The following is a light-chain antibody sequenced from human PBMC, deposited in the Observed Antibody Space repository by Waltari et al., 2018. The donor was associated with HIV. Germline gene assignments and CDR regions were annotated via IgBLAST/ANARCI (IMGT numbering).Light chain of an antibody. CDR3: ASHAGSKDV. J-gene: IGLJ2*01. CDR2: DVT. V-gene: IGLV2-8*01. CDR1: SSDIGAYHY. Sequence: QSALTQPPSASGSPGQSVTISCTGTSSDIGAYHYVPWYQQYPGKAPKHMISDVTKRPSGVPDRFPGSKSGNTASLTVSGLQAEDEADYYCASHAGSKDVFGGGTKLTVL.